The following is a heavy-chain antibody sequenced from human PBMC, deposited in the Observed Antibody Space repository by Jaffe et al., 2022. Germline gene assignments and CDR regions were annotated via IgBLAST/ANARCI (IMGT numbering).Heavy chain of an antibody. D-gene: IGHD3-10*01. CDR2: IIPIFGTA. V-gene: IGHV1-69*05. Sequence: QVQLVQSGAEVKKPGSSVKVSCKASGGTFSSYAISWVRQAPGQGLEWMGGIIPIFGTANYAQKFQGRVTITTDESTSTAYMELSSLRSEDTAVYYCARVRPYYGSGSYYSHWYFDLWGRGTLVTVSS. J-gene: IGHJ2*01. CDR3: ARVRPYYGSGSYYSHWYFDL. CDR1: GGTFSSYA.